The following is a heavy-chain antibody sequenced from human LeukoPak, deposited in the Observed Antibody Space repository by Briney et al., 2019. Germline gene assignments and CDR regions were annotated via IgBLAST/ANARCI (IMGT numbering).Heavy chain of an antibody. Sequence: AGGSLILYCAASGLTVSSSYLTWVRQAPGKGLEWVSVIYSGGSTYYADSVKGRFTISRDNSKNTLYLQMNSLRAEDTAVYYCARLRSYGFDYWGQATMVTVSS. CDR3: ARLRSYGFDY. CDR2: IYSGGST. V-gene: IGHV3-53*01. J-gene: IGHJ4*02. CDR1: GLTVSSSY. D-gene: IGHD5-18*01.